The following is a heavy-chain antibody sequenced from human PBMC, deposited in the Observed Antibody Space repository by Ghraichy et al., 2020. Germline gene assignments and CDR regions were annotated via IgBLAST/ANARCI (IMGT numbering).Heavy chain of an antibody. V-gene: IGHV4-31*02. CDR1: GGSISSGGYY. D-gene: IGHD3-10*01. CDR3: ARAHDVPYYYGSVSYLSKNYYYYGRDG. Sequence: LSLTCTVSGGSISSGGYYWSWIRQHPGKGLEWIGYIYYIGSTYYNPSLKIRFTISVDTSKNQFSLKLSSVTAADTAVYYCARAHDVPYYYGSVSYLSKNYYYYGRDGWGQGTTVTVSS. CDR2: IYYIGST. J-gene: IGHJ6*02.